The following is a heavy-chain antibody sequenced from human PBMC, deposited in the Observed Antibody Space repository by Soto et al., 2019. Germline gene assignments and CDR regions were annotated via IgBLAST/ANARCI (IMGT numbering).Heavy chain of an antibody. CDR3: AREAVGSDFWSGQRAGYYMDV. J-gene: IGHJ6*03. D-gene: IGHD3-3*01. CDR2: ISSSSSYI. Sequence: PGGSLRLSCAASGFTFSSYSMNWVRQAPGKGLERVSSISSSSSYIYYADSVKGRFTISRDNAKNSLYLQMNSLRAEDRAVYYCAREAVGSDFWSGQRAGYYMDVWGKGTTVTVSS. CDR1: GFTFSSYS. V-gene: IGHV3-21*01.